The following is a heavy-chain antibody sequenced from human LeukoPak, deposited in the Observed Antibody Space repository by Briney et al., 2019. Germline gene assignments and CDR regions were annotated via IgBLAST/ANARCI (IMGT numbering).Heavy chain of an antibody. CDR3: ARDQGTPIFGVFMILYYFDH. J-gene: IGHJ4*02. CDR2: MSSDGTIE. V-gene: IGHV3-30-3*01. D-gene: IGHD3-3*01. Sequence: PARSLRLSCAASGFTFNNSAIHWVRQTPGKGLEWVAVMSSDGTIEHYADSAKGRFTISRDNSKNTLYLQMKSLTADDTAVYYCARDQGTPIFGVFMILYYFDHWGQGTLVTVSS. CDR1: GFTFNNSA.